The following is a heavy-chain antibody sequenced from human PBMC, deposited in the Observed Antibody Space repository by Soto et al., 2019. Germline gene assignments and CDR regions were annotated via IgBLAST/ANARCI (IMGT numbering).Heavy chain of an antibody. CDR2: INPNNGNT. D-gene: IGHD1-7*01. Sequence: QVQLVQSRAEVKKPGASVKVSCKASGYTFTSYDINWVRQATGQGLEWMGWINPNNGNTGYAQNFQGRVTMTRDTSISTAYMELSSLRSEDTAVYFCARTSSGTREGFDPWGQGTLVTVSS. V-gene: IGHV1-8*01. CDR1: GYTFTSYD. CDR3: ARTSSGTREGFDP. J-gene: IGHJ5*02.